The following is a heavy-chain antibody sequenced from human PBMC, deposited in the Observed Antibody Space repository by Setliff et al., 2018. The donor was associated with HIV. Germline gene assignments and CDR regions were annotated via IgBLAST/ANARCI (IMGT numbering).Heavy chain of an antibody. Sequence: SETLSLTCSVSGGSMSSYCWTWIRQSAGKGLEWIGHIYSTGTNNYNSSLKSRLTMSIDTSENQFSLGLRSLTAADTAVYYCARGRDGYSLGNFDFWGQGTLVTVSS. CDR3: ARGRDGYSLGNFDF. D-gene: IGHD2-21*02. CDR1: GGSMSSYC. V-gene: IGHV4-4*07. J-gene: IGHJ4*02. CDR2: IYSTGTN.